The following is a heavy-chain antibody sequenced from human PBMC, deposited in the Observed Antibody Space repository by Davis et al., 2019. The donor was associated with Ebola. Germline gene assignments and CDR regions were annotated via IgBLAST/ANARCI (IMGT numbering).Heavy chain of an antibody. J-gene: IGHJ4*02. V-gene: IGHV3-21*03. D-gene: IGHD3-10*01. CDR2: ISSSSSYI. Sequence: GESLKISCAASGFTFSSYSMNWVRQAPGKGLEWVSSISSSSSYIYYADSVKGRFTISRDNAKNSLYLQMNSLKTEDTAVYYCARDSQGEDYYFDYWGQGTLVTVSS. CDR3: ARDSQGEDYYFDY. CDR1: GFTFSSYS.